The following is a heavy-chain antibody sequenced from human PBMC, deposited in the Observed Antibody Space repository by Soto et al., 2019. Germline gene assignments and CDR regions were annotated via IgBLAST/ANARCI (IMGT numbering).Heavy chain of an antibody. V-gene: IGHV3-23*01. CDR2: ISGSGGST. J-gene: IGHJ4*02. Sequence: EVQLLESGGGLVQPGGSLRLSCAASGFTFSSYAMSWVRQAPGKGLEWVSAISGSGGSTYYADSVKGRFTISRDNSKNTLYLQRNSLRAEDTAVYYWAKALEYDYIWGSYREYYFDYWGQGTLVTVSS. CDR3: AKALEYDYIWGSYREYYFDY. CDR1: GFTFSSYA. D-gene: IGHD3-16*02.